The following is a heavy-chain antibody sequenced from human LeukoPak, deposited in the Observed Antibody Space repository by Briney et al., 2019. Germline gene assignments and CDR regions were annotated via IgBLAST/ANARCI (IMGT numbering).Heavy chain of an antibody. J-gene: IGHJ4*02. CDR3: ATALRYFDWLLNY. CDR2: INPNSGGT. D-gene: IGHD3-9*01. CDR1: GYTFTGYY. Sequence: ASVKVSCKASGYTFTGYYMHWVRQAPGQGLEWMGWINPNSGGTNYAQKFQGRVTMTRDTSISTAYMELSRLRSEDTAVYYCATALRYFDWLLNYWGQGTLVTVSS. V-gene: IGHV1-2*02.